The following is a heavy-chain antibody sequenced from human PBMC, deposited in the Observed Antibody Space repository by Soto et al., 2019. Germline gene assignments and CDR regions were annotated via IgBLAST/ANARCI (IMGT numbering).Heavy chain of an antibody. CDR2: ISGTGNST. Sequence: EVQLLESGGGLIQPGGSLRLSCAASGFTFSSYAMSWVRQVPGKGLEWVSGISGTGNSTYYADSVKGRFFISRDSSKNTVYLQMNSLRAEDTAIYYCAKDAGQQWHFDYWGQGALVTVSS. CDR3: AKDAGQQWHFDY. D-gene: IGHD6-19*01. J-gene: IGHJ4*02. V-gene: IGHV3-23*01. CDR1: GFTFSSYA.